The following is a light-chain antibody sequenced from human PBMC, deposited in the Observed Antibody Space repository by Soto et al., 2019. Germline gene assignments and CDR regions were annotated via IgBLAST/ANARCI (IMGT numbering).Light chain of an antibody. CDR2: GA. CDR3: QQYGSSRWT. Sequence: EIVLTQSPGTLSLSPGERATLSCRASQSVSSTYLAWLQQNAGQAPRLLIHGASRATGIPDRFSGSGSGTDFTLTIRRLEPEDFAVYYCQQYGSSRWTFGQGTKGQIK. V-gene: IGKV3-20*01. J-gene: IGKJ1*01. CDR1: QSVSSTY.